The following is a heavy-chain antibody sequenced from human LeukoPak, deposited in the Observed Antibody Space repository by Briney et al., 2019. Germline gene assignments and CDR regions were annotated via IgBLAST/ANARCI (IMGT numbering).Heavy chain of an antibody. CDR2: ISWNSGSI. CDR1: GFTFDDYA. Sequence: GRSLRLSCAASGFTFDDYAMHWVRQAPGKGLEWVSGISWNSGSIGYADSVKGRFTISRDNAKNSLYLQMNSLRAEGTALYYCAKDHIAVAGLYGMDVWGQGTTVTVSS. D-gene: IGHD6-19*01. V-gene: IGHV3-9*01. CDR3: AKDHIAVAGLYGMDV. J-gene: IGHJ6*02.